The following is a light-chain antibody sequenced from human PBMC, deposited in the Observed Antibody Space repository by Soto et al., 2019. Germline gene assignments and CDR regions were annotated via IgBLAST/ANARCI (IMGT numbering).Light chain of an antibody. CDR2: EVN. CDR1: SSNIGYNY. CDR3: SSYAGSSNV. J-gene: IGLJ1*01. Sequence: QSVLTQPPSASATPGQRVTISCSGSSSNIGYNYVSWYQQHPGKAPKLMIYEVNKRPSGVPDRFSGSKSGNTASLTVSGLQAEDEADYYCSSYAGSSNVFGTGTKLTVL. V-gene: IGLV2-8*01.